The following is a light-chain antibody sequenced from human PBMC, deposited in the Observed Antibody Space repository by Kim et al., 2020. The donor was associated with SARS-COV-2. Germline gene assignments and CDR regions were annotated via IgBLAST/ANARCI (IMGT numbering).Light chain of an antibody. V-gene: IGLV2-11*01. J-gene: IGLJ2*01. CDR1: SSDVGGYNY. Sequence: GQSVTISCTGTSSDVGGYNYVSWYQHHPGKAPKLMIYDVNRRPSGVPDRFSGSKSGNTASLTISGLQAEDEADYYCSSYAGNYTVIFGGGTQLTVL. CDR2: DVN. CDR3: SSYAGNYTVI.